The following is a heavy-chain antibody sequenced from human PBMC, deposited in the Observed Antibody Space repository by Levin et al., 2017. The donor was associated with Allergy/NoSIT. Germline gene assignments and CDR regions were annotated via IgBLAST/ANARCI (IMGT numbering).Heavy chain of an antibody. D-gene: IGHD3/OR15-3a*01. CDR2: IYPGDSDT. Sequence: KVSCKGSGYSFTSYWIGWVRQMPGKGLEWMGIIYPGDSDTRYSPSFQGQVTISADKSISTAYLQWSSLKASDTAMYYCARLISGTGLPLRLSTLDYWGQGTLVTVSS. CDR3: ARLISGTGLPLRLSTLDY. CDR1: GYSFTSYW. V-gene: IGHV5-51*01. J-gene: IGHJ4*02.